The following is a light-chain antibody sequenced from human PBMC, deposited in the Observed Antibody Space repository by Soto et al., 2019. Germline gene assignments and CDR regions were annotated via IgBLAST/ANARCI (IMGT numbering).Light chain of an antibody. Sequence: EIVMTQSPATLSVSPGERATLSCRASQSISNNLAWYQQKPGQAPRLLIYDTSIRAAGVPARFSGSRSGAEFTLTISSLQSEDFAVYYCQHYVTWPLTFGGGTKVESK. V-gene: IGKV3-15*01. CDR2: DTS. CDR3: QHYVTWPLT. J-gene: IGKJ4*01. CDR1: QSISNN.